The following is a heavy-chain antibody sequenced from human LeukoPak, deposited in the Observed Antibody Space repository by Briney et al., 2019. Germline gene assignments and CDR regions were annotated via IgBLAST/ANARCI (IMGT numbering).Heavy chain of an antibody. CDR1: GGSISSGGYY. CDR3: ARRTWGVYYFDY. V-gene: IGHV4-31*03. Sequence: SETLSLTCTVSGGSISSGGYYWSWIRQHPGKGLEWIGYIYYSGSTYYNPSLKSRVTISVDTSKNQFSLKLSSVTAADTAVYYCARRTWGVYYFDYWGQGTLVTVSS. J-gene: IGHJ4*02. CDR2: IYYSGST. D-gene: IGHD3-10*01.